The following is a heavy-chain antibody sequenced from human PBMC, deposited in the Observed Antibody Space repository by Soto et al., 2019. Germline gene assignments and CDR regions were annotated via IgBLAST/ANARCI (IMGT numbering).Heavy chain of an antibody. J-gene: IGHJ6*02. CDR3: ARNVAPSYYYYALDV. CDR1: GFTFSRYN. Sequence: GGSLRLSCAASGFTFSRYNMHWVRQAPGKGLEWVALVSFDGNYKYYADSVKGRFTVFRDNGKNTLYLEINSLRAEDTAVYYCARNVAPSYYYYALDVWGQGTTVTVAS. V-gene: IGHV3-30-3*01. CDR2: VSFDGNYK.